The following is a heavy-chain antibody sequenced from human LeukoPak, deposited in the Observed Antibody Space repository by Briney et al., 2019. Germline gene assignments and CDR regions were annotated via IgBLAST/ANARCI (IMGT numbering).Heavy chain of an antibody. CDR2: IHYSGST. CDR3: ARTTVTTYCYYGMDV. CDR1: GGSISSYY. Sequence: SETLSLTCTVSGGSISSYYWSWIRQPPGKGLEWIGYIHYSGSTNYNPSLKSRVTISVDTSKNQFSLKLSSVTAADTAVYYCARTTVTTYCYYGMDVWGQGTTVTVSS. D-gene: IGHD4-17*01. J-gene: IGHJ6*02. V-gene: IGHV4-59*01.